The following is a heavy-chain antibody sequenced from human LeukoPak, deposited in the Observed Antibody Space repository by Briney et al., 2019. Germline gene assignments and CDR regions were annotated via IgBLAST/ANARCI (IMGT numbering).Heavy chain of an antibody. CDR1: GFTFSSYS. V-gene: IGHV3-20*04. CDR3: ARGAAGQRGFDY. J-gene: IGHJ4*02. Sequence: GGSLRLSCAASGFTFSSYSMSGVRQAPGKGLEWVSGINWNGGSIRYGDSVKGRFTISRDNAKNSLYLQMHSLRDEDTALYYCARGAAGQRGFDYWGQGTLVTVSS. CDR2: INWNGGSI. D-gene: IGHD4/OR15-4a*01.